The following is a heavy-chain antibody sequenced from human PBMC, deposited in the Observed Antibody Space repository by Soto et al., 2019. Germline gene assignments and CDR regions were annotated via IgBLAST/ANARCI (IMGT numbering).Heavy chain of an antibody. CDR3: ARVGWVGATDPNLDY. D-gene: IGHD1-26*01. CDR1: GGSISSYY. CDR2: IYYSGST. V-gene: IGHV4-59*01. Sequence: QVQLQESGPGLVKPSETLSLTCTVSGGSISSYYWSWIRQPPGKGLEWIGYIYYSGSTNYNPSLKSRVTISVDTSKNQFSLKLSSVTAADTAVYYCARVGWVGATDPNLDYWGQGTLVTVSS. J-gene: IGHJ4*02.